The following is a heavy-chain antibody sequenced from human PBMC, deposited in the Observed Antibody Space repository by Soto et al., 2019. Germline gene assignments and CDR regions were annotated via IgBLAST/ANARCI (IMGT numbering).Heavy chain of an antibody. V-gene: IGHV3-15*01. CDR1: GFMFSSAW. D-gene: IGHD1-1*01. CDR3: VEGWNDF. J-gene: IGHJ4*02. CDR2: IKSTKDGGAR. Sequence: EVQVVESGGDLVEPGGSLRLSCVTSGFMFSSAWMSWVRQAPGKGLEWVARIKSTKDGGARDYAAPVNGRFSISRDDSKSTVYLQMNSISAEDTALYYCVEGWNDFWGQGTLVTVS.